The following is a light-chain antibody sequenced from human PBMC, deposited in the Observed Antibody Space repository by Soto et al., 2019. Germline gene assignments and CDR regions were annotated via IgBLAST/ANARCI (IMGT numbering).Light chain of an antibody. J-gene: IGKJ1*01. Sequence: DIVMTQSPLSLPVTPGEPASISCRSSQSLLHSNGYNYVDWYLQKPGQSPQLLSYLGSNRASGVPDRFSGSGSGTDFTLKISRVEAEDVGVYYCMQALQTPRTFGQGTKVEIK. V-gene: IGKV2-28*01. CDR3: MQALQTPRT. CDR2: LGS. CDR1: QSLLHSNGYNY.